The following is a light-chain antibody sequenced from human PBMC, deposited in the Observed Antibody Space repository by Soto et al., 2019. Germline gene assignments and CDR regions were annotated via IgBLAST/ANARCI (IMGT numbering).Light chain of an antibody. Sequence: QSALTQPPSASGSPGQSVTISCTGTSSDIGGYNYVSWYQQHPGKAPKLMIYDVANRPSGVPARFSGSKSGNTASLTVSGLQAEDEADYYCSSYAGSNTFLIFGGGTQLTVL. CDR3: SSYAGSNTFLI. CDR1: SSDIGGYNY. V-gene: IGLV2-8*01. J-gene: IGLJ2*01. CDR2: DVA.